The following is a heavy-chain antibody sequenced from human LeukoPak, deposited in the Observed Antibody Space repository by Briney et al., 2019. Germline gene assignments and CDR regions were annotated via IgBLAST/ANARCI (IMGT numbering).Heavy chain of an antibody. D-gene: IGHD5-12*01. CDR1: GYTFTNYG. CDR2: IRAYNGDT. J-gene: IGHJ4*02. Sequence: ASVKVSCKASGYTFTNYGISWVRQAPGQGLEWMGWIRAYNGDTKYAEKLQGRVTMTTDTSTTTAYMELRSPTSDDTAVYYCARGAAGGYSPSVEFDYWGQGTLVTVSS. CDR3: ARGAAGGYSPSVEFDY. V-gene: IGHV1-18*01.